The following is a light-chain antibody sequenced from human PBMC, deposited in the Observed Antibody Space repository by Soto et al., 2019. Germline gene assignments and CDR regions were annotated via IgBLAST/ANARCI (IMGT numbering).Light chain of an antibody. V-gene: IGKV1D-12*01. Sequence: DIQMTQSPSSVSASVGDRVTITCRASQDIRSWLAWYQQRPGKAPKLLISAASSLQSAVPSRFSGCGSGTDCTLTISSLQPDDFATYYCQQSDTFPVTFGGGTKVEIK. CDR2: AAS. CDR1: QDIRSW. J-gene: IGKJ4*01. CDR3: QQSDTFPVT.